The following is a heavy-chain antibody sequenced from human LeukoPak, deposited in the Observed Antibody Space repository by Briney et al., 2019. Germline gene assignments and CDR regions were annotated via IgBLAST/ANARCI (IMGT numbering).Heavy chain of an antibody. CDR3: ARGRRDGYNSDYFDY. Sequence: ASVTVSCKASGYTFTSYDTNWVRQATGQGLEWMGWMNPNSGNTGYAQKFQGRVTMTRNTSISTAYMELSSLRSEDTAVYYCARGRRDGYNSDYFDYWGQGTLVTVSS. D-gene: IGHD5-24*01. J-gene: IGHJ4*02. CDR2: MNPNSGNT. V-gene: IGHV1-8*01. CDR1: GYTFTSYD.